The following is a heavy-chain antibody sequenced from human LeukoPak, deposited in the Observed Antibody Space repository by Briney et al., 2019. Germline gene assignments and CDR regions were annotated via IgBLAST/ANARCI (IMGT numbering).Heavy chain of an antibody. J-gene: IGHJ4*02. D-gene: IGHD3-22*01. Sequence: GGSLRLSCAASGFTFSSYAMSWVRQAPGKGLEWVSAISGSGGSTYYADSVKGRFTISRDNSKNTLYLQMNSLRAEDTAVYYCAKDPPSMIVVVIAPFGYWGQGTLVTVSS. CDR2: ISGSGGST. V-gene: IGHV3-23*01. CDR3: AKDPPSMIVVVIAPFGY. CDR1: GFTFSSYA.